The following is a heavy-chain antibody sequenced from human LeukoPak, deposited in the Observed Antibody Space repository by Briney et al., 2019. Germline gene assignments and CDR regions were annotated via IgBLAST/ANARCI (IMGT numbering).Heavy chain of an antibody. CDR3: ARSYSGSYHSQNAFDI. D-gene: IGHD1-26*01. V-gene: IGHV4-39*07. J-gene: IGHJ3*02. Sequence: SETLSLTCTVSGGSISSSSYYWGWIRQPPGKGLEWIGSIYYSGSTYYNPSLKSRVTISVDTSKNQFSLKLSSVTAADTAVYYCARSYSGSYHSQNAFDIWGQGTMVTVSS. CDR2: IYYSGST. CDR1: GGSISSSSYY.